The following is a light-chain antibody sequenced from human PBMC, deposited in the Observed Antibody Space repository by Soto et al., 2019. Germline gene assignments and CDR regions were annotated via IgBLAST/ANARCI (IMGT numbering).Light chain of an antibody. V-gene: IGLV2-14*03. CDR3: SSFTSSTSYV. J-gene: IGLJ1*01. Sequence: QSVLTQPASVSGSPGQSIAISCTGTSSDVGSYNSVSWYQQYPGKAPKLMNHDVNNRPSGISDRFSGSKSGNTGSLTISGLQAEDEADYYCSSFTSSTSYVFGTGTKVTVL. CDR2: DVN. CDR1: SSDVGSYNS.